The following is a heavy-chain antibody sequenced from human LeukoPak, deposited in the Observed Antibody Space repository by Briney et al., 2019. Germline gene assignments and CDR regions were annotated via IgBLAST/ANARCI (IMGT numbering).Heavy chain of an antibody. CDR3: AKPFDLMGY. CDR1: AFIFSHYG. V-gene: IGHV3-33*06. CDR2: IWANGNDK. J-gene: IGHJ4*02. Sequence: GRSLRLSCAASAFIFSHYGMHWVRQVPGKGLEWVAVIWANGNDKYYIDSVKGRFTVSRDNSKNTLYLQMDSLRAEDTAVYYCAKPFDLMGYWGQGTLVTVSS. D-gene: IGHD3-10*01.